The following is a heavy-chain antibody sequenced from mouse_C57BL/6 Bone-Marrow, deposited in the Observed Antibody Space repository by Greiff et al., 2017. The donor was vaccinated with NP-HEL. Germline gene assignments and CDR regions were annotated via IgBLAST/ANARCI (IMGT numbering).Heavy chain of an antibody. Sequence: VQLQQSGTVLARPGASVKMSCKTSGYTFTSYWMHWVKQRPGQGLEWIGAIYPGNSDTSYNQKFKGKAKLTAVTSASTAYMELSSLTNEDSAVYYSTRINYDYEGYYAMDYWGQGTSVTVSS. D-gene: IGHD2-4*01. CDR1: GYTFTSYW. V-gene: IGHV1-5*01. CDR2: IYPGNSDT. J-gene: IGHJ4*01. CDR3: TRINYDYEGYYAMDY.